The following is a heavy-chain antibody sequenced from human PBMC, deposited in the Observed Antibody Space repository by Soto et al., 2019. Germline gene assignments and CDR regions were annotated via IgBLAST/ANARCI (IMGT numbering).Heavy chain of an antibody. CDR1: GYSFTSYG. CDR3: ARATGWSSSRWFDP. D-gene: IGHD6-13*01. Sequence: GESLKISCKGSGYSFTSYGISWVRQAPGQGLEWMGWISAYNGNTNYAQKLQGRVTMTTDTSTSTAYMELRSLRSDDTAVYYCARATGWSSSRWFDPWGQGTLVTVSS. V-gene: IGHV1-18*04. CDR2: ISAYNGNT. J-gene: IGHJ5*02.